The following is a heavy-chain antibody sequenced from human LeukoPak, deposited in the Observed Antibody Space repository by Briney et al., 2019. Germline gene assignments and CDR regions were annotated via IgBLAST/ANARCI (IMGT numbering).Heavy chain of an antibody. CDR2: IYHSGST. D-gene: IGHD3-10*01. CDR3: ARDLMIYYGSRHYYYYMDV. CDR1: GYSISSGYL. V-gene: IGHV4-38-2*02. Sequence: SETLSLTCTVSGYSISSGYLWGWIRQPPGKGLERIGSIYHSGSTYYNPSLKSRVTISVDTSKNQFSLKLSSVTAADTAVYYCARDLMIYYGSRHYYYYMDVWGKGTTVTISS. J-gene: IGHJ6*03.